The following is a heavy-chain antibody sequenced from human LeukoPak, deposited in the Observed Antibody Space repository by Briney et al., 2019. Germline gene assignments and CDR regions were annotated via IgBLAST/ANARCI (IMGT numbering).Heavy chain of an antibody. CDR3: AREGYYDSSAPYDKLDAFDI. CDR1: GYTFTGYY. V-gene: IGHV1-2*04. D-gene: IGHD3-22*01. J-gene: IGHJ3*02. Sequence: ASVKVSCKASGYTFTGYYMHWVRQAPGQGLEWMGWINPNSGGTNYAQKFQGWVTMTRDTSISTAYMELSRLRSDDTAVYYCAREGYYDSSAPYDKLDAFDIWGQGTMVTVSS. CDR2: INPNSGGT.